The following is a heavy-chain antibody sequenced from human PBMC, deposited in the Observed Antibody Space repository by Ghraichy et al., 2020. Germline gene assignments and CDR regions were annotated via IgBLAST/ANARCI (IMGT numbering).Heavy chain of an antibody. D-gene: IGHD4-17*01. Sequence: GESLNISCAASGFTFSNYGMSWVRQAPGKGLEWVSGISGSGDNTYYVDSVKGRFTISRDNSKNTLSLQMDSLGGEDTALYYCAKGHGDYYFYYMDVWGKGTTVTVSS. V-gene: IGHV3-23*01. CDR3: AKGHGDYYFYYMDV. CDR2: ISGSGDNT. J-gene: IGHJ6*03. CDR1: GFTFSNYG.